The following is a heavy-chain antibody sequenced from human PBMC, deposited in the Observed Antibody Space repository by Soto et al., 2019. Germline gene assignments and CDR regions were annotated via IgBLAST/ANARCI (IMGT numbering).Heavy chain of an antibody. CDR1: GFTFSSYA. J-gene: IGHJ6*02. Sequence: GSLRLSCAASGFTFSSYAMSWVLQAPGKGLEWVSTISRSGDTTYYADSVKGRFTVSRDNSKNALYLQLNSLRAEDTAVYYCARPFPDNTYYYYGMDVWGQGTTVTVSS. CDR3: ARPFPDNTYYYYGMDV. V-gene: IGHV3-23*01. CDR2: ISRSGDTT. D-gene: IGHD1-1*01.